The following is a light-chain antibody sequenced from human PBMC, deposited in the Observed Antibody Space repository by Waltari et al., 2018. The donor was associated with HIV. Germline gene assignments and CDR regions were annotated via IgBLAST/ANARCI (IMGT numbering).Light chain of an antibody. CDR1: QSLLHSNGFKY. J-gene: IGKJ1*01. CDR3: MQALQTPWT. V-gene: IGKV2-28*01. Sequence: DIVMTQSPLSLPVTPGKPASISCRSSQSLLHSNGFKYLDWYLQKPGQSPQLLIYLGSNRASGVPDRFSGSGSGTDFTLTISRVEAEDVGVYYCMQALQTPWTFGQGTKVEIK. CDR2: LGS.